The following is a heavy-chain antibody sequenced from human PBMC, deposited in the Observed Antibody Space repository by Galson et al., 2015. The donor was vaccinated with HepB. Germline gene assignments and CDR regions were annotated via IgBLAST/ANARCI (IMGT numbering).Heavy chain of an antibody. J-gene: IGHJ6*02. Sequence: SLRLSCAASGFTFTSYAMHWVRQAPGKGLEWVAFISYDGTNQYYADSGKGRFTISGDNSKDTVFLQMSSLGPEDTAVYYCARDLYYFDSSGYYYSHYYYGMDVWGQGTTVTVSS. D-gene: IGHD3-22*01. V-gene: IGHV3-30-3*01. CDR3: ARDLYYFDSSGYYYSHYYYGMDV. CDR2: ISYDGTNQ. CDR1: GFTFTSYA.